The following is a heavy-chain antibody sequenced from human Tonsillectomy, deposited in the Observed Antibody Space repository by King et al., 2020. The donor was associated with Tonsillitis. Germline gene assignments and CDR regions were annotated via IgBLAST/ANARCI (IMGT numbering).Heavy chain of an antibody. CDR2: IYSGGSNT. J-gene: IGHJ6*02. Sequence: VQLVESGGGLVQPGESLRLSCAASGFTFNNYAMSWVRQAPGKGLEWVSVIYSGGSNTYYADSVKGRFTIYRDNCKKKLCLTMNSLRDEDTDVSYCANLEDYYASGMDLWGQGTTVTVSS. CDR1: GFTFNNYA. V-gene: IGHV3-23*03. CDR3: ANLEDYYASGMDL. D-gene: IGHD3-10*01.